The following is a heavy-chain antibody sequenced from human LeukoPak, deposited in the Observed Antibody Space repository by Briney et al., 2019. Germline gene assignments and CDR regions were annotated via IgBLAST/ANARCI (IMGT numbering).Heavy chain of an antibody. Sequence: ASVKVSCKASGYTFTSYGISWVRQAPGQGLEWMGWFSAYNGNTNYAQKLQGRVTMTTDTSTSTAYMELRSLRSDDTAVYYCARYYGDYPGYYGIDVWGQGTTVTVSS. CDR3: ARYYGDYPGYYGIDV. CDR1: GYTFTSYG. V-gene: IGHV1-18*01. J-gene: IGHJ6*02. CDR2: FSAYNGNT. D-gene: IGHD4-17*01.